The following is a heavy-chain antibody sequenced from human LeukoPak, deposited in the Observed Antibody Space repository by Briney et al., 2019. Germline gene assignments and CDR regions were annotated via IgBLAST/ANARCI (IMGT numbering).Heavy chain of an antibody. CDR2: IYYSGTT. D-gene: IGHD1-26*01. V-gene: IGHV4-59*12. Sequence: GSLRLSCAASGFTFSSYAMHWVRQPPGKELEWIGTIYYSGTTNYNPSLKSRVTMSVDTSKNQFSLKLSSVTAADTAVYYCARAPNSGSYYVLDYWGQGTLVTVSS. CDR3: ARAPNSGSYYVLDY. CDR1: GFTFSSYA. J-gene: IGHJ4*02.